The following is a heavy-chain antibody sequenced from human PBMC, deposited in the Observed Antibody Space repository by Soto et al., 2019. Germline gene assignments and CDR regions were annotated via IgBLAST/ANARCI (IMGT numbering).Heavy chain of an antibody. Sequence: QVPLVESGGGVVQPGRSLRLSCAASGFTFNSYSMHWVRQAPGKGLEWVAVIWYDGGNKYYTDSVKGRFTISRDNSKNTLYLQMDSLRAEDTAVYYCARDGLATIAYWGQGTLVTVSS. CDR3: ARDGLATIAY. CDR2: IWYDGGNK. V-gene: IGHV3-33*01. D-gene: IGHD5-12*01. J-gene: IGHJ4*02. CDR1: GFTFNSYS.